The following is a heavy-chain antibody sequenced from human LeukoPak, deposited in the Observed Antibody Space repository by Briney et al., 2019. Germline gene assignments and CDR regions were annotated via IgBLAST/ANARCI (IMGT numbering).Heavy chain of an antibody. CDR3: ARGSYNPFDY. Sequence: GGSLRLSCAASGFTFSTYAMSWVRQAPGKGREWVSGISGSGDSTNYADSVKGRFTISRDNSKNTQYLQMNSLRAEDTAVYYCARGSYNPFDYWGQGTLVTVSS. D-gene: IGHD3-16*01. V-gene: IGHV3-23*01. CDR1: GFTFSTYA. J-gene: IGHJ4*02. CDR2: ISGSGDST.